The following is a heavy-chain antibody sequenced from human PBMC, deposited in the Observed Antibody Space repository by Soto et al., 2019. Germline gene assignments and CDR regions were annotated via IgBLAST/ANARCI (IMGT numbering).Heavy chain of an antibody. D-gene: IGHD6-13*01. Sequence: PGGSLRLSCEASGFPFSRYGMHWVRQAPGKGLEWVAVIYFDGNNEYYAGSVKGRFTISRDNSKNMLYLQMNSLRAEDTAVYHCARDVWDEGAPGTFLEYWGQGTLVTVSS. CDR3: ARDVWDEGAPGTFLEY. V-gene: IGHV3-33*01. J-gene: IGHJ4*02. CDR1: GFPFSRYG. CDR2: IYFDGNNE.